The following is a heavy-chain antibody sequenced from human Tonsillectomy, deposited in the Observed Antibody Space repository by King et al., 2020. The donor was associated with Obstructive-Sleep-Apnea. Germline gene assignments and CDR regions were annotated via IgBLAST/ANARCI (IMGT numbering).Heavy chain of an antibody. D-gene: IGHD1-26*01. Sequence: QLVQSGGGLVQPGRSLRLSCAASGFTFDDYAMHWVRQAPGKGLEWVSGISWNSGSIGYADSVKGRFTISRDNAKNSLYLQMNSLRAEDTALYYCAKDISGLGEVGATPHWGQGTLVTVSS. CDR2: ISWNSGSI. CDR3: AKDISGLGEVGATPH. J-gene: IGHJ4*02. CDR1: GFTFDDYA. V-gene: IGHV3-9*01.